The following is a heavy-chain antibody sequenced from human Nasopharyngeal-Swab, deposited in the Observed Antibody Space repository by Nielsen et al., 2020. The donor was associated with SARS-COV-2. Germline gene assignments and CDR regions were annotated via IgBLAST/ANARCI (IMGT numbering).Heavy chain of an antibody. D-gene: IGHD6-13*01. J-gene: IGHJ6*02. CDR2: IYYSGST. CDR1: GGSISSSSYY. V-gene: IGHV4-39*01. CDR3: ASFTAGSSWYFDYYGMDV. Sequence: SETLSLTCTVSGGSISSSSYYWGWIRQPPGKGLEWIGSIYYSGSTYYNPSLKNRVTISVDTSKNQFSLKLSSVTAADTAVYYCASFTAGSSWYFDYYGMDVWGQGTTVTVSS.